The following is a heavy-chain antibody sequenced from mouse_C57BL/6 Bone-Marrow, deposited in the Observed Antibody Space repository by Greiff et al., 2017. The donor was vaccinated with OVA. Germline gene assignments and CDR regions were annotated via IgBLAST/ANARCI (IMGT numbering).Heavy chain of an antibody. CDR2: INPYNGGT. V-gene: IGHV1-19*01. J-gene: IGHJ2*01. CDR1: GYTFTDYY. CDR3: ATYTGY. D-gene: IGHD1-1*01. Sequence: VHVKQSGPVLVKPGASVKMSCKASGYTFTDYYMNWVKQSHGKSLEWIGVINPYNGGTSYNQKFKGKATLTVDKSSSTAYMELNSLTSEDSAVYYCATYTGYWGQGTTLTVSS.